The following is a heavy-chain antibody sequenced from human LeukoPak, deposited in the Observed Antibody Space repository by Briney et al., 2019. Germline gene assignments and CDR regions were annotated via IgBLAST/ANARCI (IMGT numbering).Heavy chain of an antibody. CDR2: IYPGDSDT. J-gene: IGHJ4*02. Sequence: GESLKISCKGSGYSFTSYWIGWVRQMPGKGLEWMGIIYPGDSDTRYSPSFRGQVTISADKSSSTAYLQWSSLKASDTAMYYCARRDVSAWYYFDYWGQGTLVTVSS. V-gene: IGHV5-51*01. CDR3: ARRDVSAWYYFDY. D-gene: IGHD6-19*01. CDR1: GYSFTSYW.